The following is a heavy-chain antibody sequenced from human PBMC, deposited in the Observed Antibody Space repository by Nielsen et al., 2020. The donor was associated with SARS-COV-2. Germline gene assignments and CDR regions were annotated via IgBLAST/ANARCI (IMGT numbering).Heavy chain of an antibody. CDR2: IRTKAHGGTT. D-gene: IGHD3-10*01. J-gene: IGHJ4*02. V-gene: IGHV3-49*04. CDR3: TRVYYYGSGSLDY. CDR1: GFTFGDYA. Sequence: GGSLTLSCTVSGFTFGDYAVMWVRQAPGKGLEWVGFIRTKAHGGTTEYAASVKGRFTISRDDSKSIAYLQMNSLKTEDTAVYYCTRVYYYGSGSLDYWGQGTLVTVSS.